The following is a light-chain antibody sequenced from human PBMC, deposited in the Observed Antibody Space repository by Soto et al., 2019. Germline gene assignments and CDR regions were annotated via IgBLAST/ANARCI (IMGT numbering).Light chain of an antibody. V-gene: IGKV3-20*01. J-gene: IGKJ1*01. CDR3: QQYVSSPRT. CDR2: GAS. Sequence: EIVLTQSPGTLSLSPVEIATLSFMASQSFSSSYLAWYQQKPGQAPRLLIYGASTRATGIPARFSGSGSGTDFTLTISRLEPEDFAVYYCQQYVSSPRTFGQGTKVDIK. CDR1: QSFSSSY.